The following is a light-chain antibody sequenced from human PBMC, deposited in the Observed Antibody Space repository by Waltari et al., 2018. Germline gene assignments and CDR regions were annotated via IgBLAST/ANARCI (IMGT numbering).Light chain of an antibody. V-gene: IGKV1-5*03. J-gene: IGKJ4*01. Sequence: DTQLTQSPSTLSASVGDRVTITCRASQIISTWLAWYQQKPGKAPKLLIYKASSLESVVPSRFSGSGSGTEFTLTISSLQPDDFATYYCQQYNDFSSLTFGGGTKVEIE. CDR1: QIISTW. CDR3: QQYNDFSSLT. CDR2: KAS.